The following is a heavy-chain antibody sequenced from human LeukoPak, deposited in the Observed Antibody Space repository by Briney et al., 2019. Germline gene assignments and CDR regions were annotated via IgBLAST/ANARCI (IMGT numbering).Heavy chain of an antibody. D-gene: IGHD1-1*01. CDR3: ARNWNALSYYYYYMDV. CDR2: IYYSGST. J-gene: IGHJ6*03. CDR1: GGSISSYY. Sequence: SETLSLTCTVSGGSISSYYWSWIRQPPGKGLEWIGYIYYSGSTNYDPSLKSRVTISVDTSKNQFSLKLSSVTAADTAVYYCARNWNALSYYYYYMDVWGKGTTVTVSS. V-gene: IGHV4-59*08.